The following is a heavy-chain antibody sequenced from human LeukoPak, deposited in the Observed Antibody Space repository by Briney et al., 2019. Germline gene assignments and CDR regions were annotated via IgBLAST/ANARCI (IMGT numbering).Heavy chain of an antibody. CDR1: GFTFSSYW. Sequence: PGGSLRLSCAASGFTFSSYWMSWIRQPAGKGLEWIGRIYTSGSTNYNPSLKSRVTMSVDTSKNQFSLKLSSVTAADTAVYYCARGKAVALAYWGQGTLVTVSS. D-gene: IGHD6-19*01. CDR3: ARGKAVALAY. CDR2: IYTSGST. V-gene: IGHV4-4*07. J-gene: IGHJ4*02.